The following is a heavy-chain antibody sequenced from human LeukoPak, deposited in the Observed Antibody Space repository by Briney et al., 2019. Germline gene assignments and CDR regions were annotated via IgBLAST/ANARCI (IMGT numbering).Heavy chain of an antibody. CDR2: IKQDGSEK. CDR1: GFTFSSYW. D-gene: IGHD3-22*01. Sequence: GGSLRLSCAASGFTFSSYWMSWVRQAPGKGLEWVANIKQDGSEKYYVDSVKGRSTISRDNAKNSLYLQMNSLRAEDAAVYYCARGPTMIVVGLEYYFDYWGQGTLVTVSS. CDR3: ARGPTMIVVGLEYYFDY. V-gene: IGHV3-7*01. J-gene: IGHJ4*02.